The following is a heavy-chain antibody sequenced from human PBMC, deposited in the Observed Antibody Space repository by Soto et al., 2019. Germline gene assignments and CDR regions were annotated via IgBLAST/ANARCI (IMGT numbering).Heavy chain of an antibody. D-gene: IGHD6-19*01. Sequence: PGGSLRLSCAASGFTLRSYWMSWVRQAPGKGLEWLATIKTDASEKKYVDSVKGRFTVFRDNAKNSLYLQMNSLRAEDTAVYYCARDGPGIAVGHDAFDIWGQGTMVPVSS. V-gene: IGHV3-7*01. CDR3: ARDGPGIAVGHDAFDI. J-gene: IGHJ3*02. CDR2: IKTDASEK. CDR1: GFTLRSYW.